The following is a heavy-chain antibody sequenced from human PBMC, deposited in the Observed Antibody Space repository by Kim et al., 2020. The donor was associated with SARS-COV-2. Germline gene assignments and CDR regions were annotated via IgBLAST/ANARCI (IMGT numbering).Heavy chain of an antibody. Sequence: YAAPVKGRFTISRDDSKNTLYLQMNSLKTEDTAVYYCTTGRFGELLLIDYWGQGTLVTVSS. V-gene: IGHV3-15*01. D-gene: IGHD3-10*01. J-gene: IGHJ4*02. CDR3: TTGRFGELLLIDY.